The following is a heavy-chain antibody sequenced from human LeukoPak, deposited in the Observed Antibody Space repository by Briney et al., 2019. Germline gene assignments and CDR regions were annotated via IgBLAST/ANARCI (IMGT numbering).Heavy chain of an antibody. CDR2: INPSSGDT. D-gene: IGHD6-13*01. V-gene: IGHV1-2*02. Sequence: ASVKVSCKTSGYTFTGHNMHWLRQDPGQRLEWVGWINPSSGDTNYALKFQGRVTMTRDTSTSTVYMELTRLRSDDTAVYYCAHRIAAAADSFDIWGRGTMVTVSS. CDR3: AHRIAAAADSFDI. J-gene: IGHJ3*02. CDR1: GYTFTGHN.